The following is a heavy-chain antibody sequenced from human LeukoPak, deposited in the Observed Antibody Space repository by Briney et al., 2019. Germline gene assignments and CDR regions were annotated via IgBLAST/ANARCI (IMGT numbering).Heavy chain of an antibody. CDR2: ISYDGSNK. D-gene: IGHD3-10*01. CDR3: ARDKSTMVRGDLGGALGY. CDR1: GFTFSSYA. J-gene: IGHJ4*02. V-gene: IGHV3-30-3*01. Sequence: GGSLRLSCAASGFTFSSYAMHWVRQAPGKGLEWVAVISYDGSNKYYADSVKGRFTISRDNSKNTLYLQMNSLRAEDTAVYYCARDKSTMVRGDLGGALGYWGQGTLVTVSS.